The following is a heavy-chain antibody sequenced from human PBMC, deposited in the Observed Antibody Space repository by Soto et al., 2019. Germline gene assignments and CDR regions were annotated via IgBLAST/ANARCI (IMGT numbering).Heavy chain of an antibody. CDR1: GGSISSYY. Sequence: SETLSLTCTVSGGSISSYYWSWIRQPPGKGLEWIGYIYYSGSTNYNPSLKSRVTISVDTSKNQFSLKLSSVTAADTAVYYCARGPFLEWPSFDYWGQGTLVTVSS. J-gene: IGHJ4*02. V-gene: IGHV4-59*01. CDR3: ARGPFLEWPSFDY. D-gene: IGHD3-3*02. CDR2: IYYSGST.